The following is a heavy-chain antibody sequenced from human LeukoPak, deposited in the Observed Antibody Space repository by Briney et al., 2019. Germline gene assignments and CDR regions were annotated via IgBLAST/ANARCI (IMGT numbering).Heavy chain of an antibody. D-gene: IGHD1-1*01. CDR1: GFAFSSFA. Sequence: GGSLRLSCAASGFAFSSFAMSWVRQAPGKGLEWVSSISGSNSYIFYADSVKGRFTVSRDNAKDSLYLQMNSLRAEDTAVYYCARALTTLTYEGYWGQGTLVTVSS. CDR2: ISGSNSYI. J-gene: IGHJ4*02. V-gene: IGHV3-21*01. CDR3: ARALTTLTYEGY.